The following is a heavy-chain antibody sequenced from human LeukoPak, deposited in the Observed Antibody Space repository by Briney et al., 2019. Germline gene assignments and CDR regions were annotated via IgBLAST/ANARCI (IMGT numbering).Heavy chain of an antibody. CDR1: GFTFSNYW. Sequence: PGGSLRLSCVASGFTFSNYWWHWVRQVPGKGLVWVSRINLDGSTTTYADSVKGRFTISRDNAKNTLYLQMNSLRAEDTALYYCARDKTVSALRRDYMDVWGKGTTVTVSS. J-gene: IGHJ6*03. D-gene: IGHD4-17*01. V-gene: IGHV3-74*01. CDR3: ARDKTVSALRRDYMDV. CDR2: INLDGSTT.